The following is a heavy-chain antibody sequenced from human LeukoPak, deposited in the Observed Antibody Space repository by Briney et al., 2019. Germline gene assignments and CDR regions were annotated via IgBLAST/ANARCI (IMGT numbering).Heavy chain of an antibody. J-gene: IGHJ4*02. V-gene: IGHV3-74*01. CDR2: VNSDGSST. CDR3: VSGDYGNY. D-gene: IGHD4-17*01. CDR1: GFTFSSSW. Sequence: GGSLRLSCAASGFTFSSSWLHWVRQAPGKGLVWVSRVNSDGSSTNYADSVEGRFTVSRDNAKNTLFLQMNSLRVEDTALYYCVSGDYGNYWGQGTLVTVSS.